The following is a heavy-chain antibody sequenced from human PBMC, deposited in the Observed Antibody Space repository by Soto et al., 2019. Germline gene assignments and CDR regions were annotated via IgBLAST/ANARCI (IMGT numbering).Heavy chain of an antibody. CDR1: GYTFTSYY. CDR2: INPSGGDT. Sequence: ASVKVSCKASGYTFTSYYMHWVRQAPGQGLEWMGIINPSGGDTTYAQKFQGRVTMTRDTSTSTVYMELSSLRYEDTAVYFCARALELGLDHWGQGTLVTVSS. V-gene: IGHV1-46*01. D-gene: IGHD7-27*01. J-gene: IGHJ5*02. CDR3: ARALELGLDH.